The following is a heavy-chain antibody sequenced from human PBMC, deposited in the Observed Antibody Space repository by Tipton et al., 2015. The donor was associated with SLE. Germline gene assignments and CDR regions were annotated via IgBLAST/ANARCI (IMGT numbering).Heavy chain of an antibody. CDR2: ISDSEIT. Sequence: TLSLTCAVYGGSFSGYYWSWIRQPPGKGLEWIGEISDSEITDYNPSLKSRVNISADTSKNQFSLKLSSVTAADTAVYYCARRRDSSGYYGDFDYWGQGTLVTVSS. CDR1: GGSFSGYY. J-gene: IGHJ4*02. V-gene: IGHV4-34*01. D-gene: IGHD3-22*01. CDR3: ARRRDSSGYYGDFDY.